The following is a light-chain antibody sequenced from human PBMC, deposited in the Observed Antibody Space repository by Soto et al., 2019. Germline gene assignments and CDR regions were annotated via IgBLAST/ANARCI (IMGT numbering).Light chain of an antibody. CDR1: SSDVGGFLY. V-gene: IGLV2-14*01. J-gene: IGLJ2*01. Sequence: QSVLTQPASVSGSPGQSITISCTGTSSDVGGFLYVSWFQQHPGKAPKLMIYAVSNRPSGISNRFSGSKSGNTASLTISGLQAEDEADHYCSSYSSSSTLVVFGGGTQLTVL. CDR3: SSYSSSSTLVV. CDR2: AVS.